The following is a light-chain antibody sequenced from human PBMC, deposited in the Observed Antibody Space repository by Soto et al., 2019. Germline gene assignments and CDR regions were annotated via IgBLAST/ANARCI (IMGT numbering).Light chain of an antibody. CDR3: QQFINWPTCT. Sequence: EIVMTQSPATLSVSPGERATLSCRASQSVSSNLAWYQHKPGQAPRLLIYGASTRATGIPPRFSGSGSGTEFSLTIIRLQSEDSAIYYCQQFINWPTCTFGQGTKVEIK. V-gene: IGKV3-15*01. CDR1: QSVSSN. J-gene: IGKJ1*01. CDR2: GAS.